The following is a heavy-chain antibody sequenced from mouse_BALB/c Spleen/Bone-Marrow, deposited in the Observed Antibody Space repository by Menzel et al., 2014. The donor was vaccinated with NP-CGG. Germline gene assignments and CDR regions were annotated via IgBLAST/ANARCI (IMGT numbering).Heavy chain of an antibody. J-gene: IGHJ3*01. CDR2: IWAGGST. CDR3: TSSIYYDYPLLAY. Sequence: QVQLKESGPGLVAPSPSLSITCTVSGFSLTSYGVHWVRQPPGKGLEWLGVIWAGGSTNYNSALMSRLSIRTDNSTSQVFIKMNSLQTHHTAMYYCTSSIYYDYPLLAYWGQGTLVTVSA. D-gene: IGHD2-4*01. CDR1: GFSLTSYG. V-gene: IGHV2-9*02.